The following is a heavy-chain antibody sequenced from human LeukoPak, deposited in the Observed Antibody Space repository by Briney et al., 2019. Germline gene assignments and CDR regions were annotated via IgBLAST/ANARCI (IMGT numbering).Heavy chain of an antibody. D-gene: IGHD5-18*01. Sequence: GGSLRLSCAASGFTFSSYAMSWVRQAPGKGLEWVSALSGSGGSTYYADSVKGRFTISRDNSKNTLYLQMNSLRAEDTAVYYCAIRGYSYGPNRMGDYYYGMDVWGQGTTVTVSS. CDR2: LSGSGGST. J-gene: IGHJ6*02. CDR3: AIRGYSYGPNRMGDYYYGMDV. CDR1: GFTFSSYA. V-gene: IGHV3-23*01.